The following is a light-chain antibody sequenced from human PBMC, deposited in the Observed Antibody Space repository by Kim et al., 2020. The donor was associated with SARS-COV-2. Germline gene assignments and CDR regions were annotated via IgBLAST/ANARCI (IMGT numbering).Light chain of an antibody. Sequence: SPGERATLSCRASQSIRTDNLAWYQQKPGHAPRLLIYGASTRATGIPDRFSGSGSGTDFTLTISRLEPEDFAVYYCQQYGSSPPYTFGQGTKLEI. CDR1: QSIRTDN. CDR3: QQYGSSPPYT. CDR2: GAS. V-gene: IGKV3-20*01. J-gene: IGKJ2*01.